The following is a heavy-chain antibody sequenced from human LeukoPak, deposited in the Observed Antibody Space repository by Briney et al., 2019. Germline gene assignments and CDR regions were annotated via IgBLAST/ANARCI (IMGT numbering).Heavy chain of an antibody. CDR1: GFTFSTYE. CDR2: IKQDGSEQ. CDR3: AGGQGWLLDY. J-gene: IGHJ4*02. V-gene: IGHV3-7*05. Sequence: PGGSLRLSCAASGFTFSTYEMNWVRQAPGKGLEWVANIKQDGSEQYYVDSVRGRFTISRDNAKNSLFLQMNSLRVEDTAVFYCAGGQGWLLDYWGQGTLVTVSS. D-gene: IGHD2-15*01.